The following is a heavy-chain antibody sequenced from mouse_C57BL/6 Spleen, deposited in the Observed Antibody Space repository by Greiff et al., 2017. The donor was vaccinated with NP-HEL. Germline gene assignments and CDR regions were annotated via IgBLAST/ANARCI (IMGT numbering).Heavy chain of an antibody. V-gene: IGHV10-1*01. CDR3: VRHDRFDLDYDGFAY. CDR2: IRSKSNNYAT. CDR1: GFSFNTYA. Sequence: EVQLVESGGGLVQPKGSLKLSCAASGFSFNTYAMNWVRQAPGKGLEWVARIRSKSNNYATYYADSVKDRFTISRDDSESMLYLQMNNLKTEDTAMYYCVRHDRFDLDYDGFAYWGQGTLVTVSA. D-gene: IGHD2-4*01. J-gene: IGHJ3*01.